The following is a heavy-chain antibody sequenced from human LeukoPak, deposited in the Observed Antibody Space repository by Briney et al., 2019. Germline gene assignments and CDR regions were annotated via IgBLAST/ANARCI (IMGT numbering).Heavy chain of an antibody. V-gene: IGHV4-59*01. Sequence: PSETLSLTCTVSGGSISSYYWSWIRQPPGKGLEWIGYIYHSGSTNYNPSLKSRVTISVDTSKNQFSLKLSSVTAADTAVYYCARTPEGGYSYGYFYYYYMDVWGKGATVTISS. J-gene: IGHJ6*03. CDR3: ARTPEGGYSYGYFYYYYMDV. D-gene: IGHD5-18*01. CDR2: IYHSGST. CDR1: GGSISSYY.